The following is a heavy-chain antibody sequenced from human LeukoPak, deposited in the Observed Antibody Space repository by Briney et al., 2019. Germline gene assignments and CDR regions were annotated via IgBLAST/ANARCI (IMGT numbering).Heavy chain of an antibody. V-gene: IGHV3-23*01. CDR2: ISGSGGST. D-gene: IGHD5-18*01. CDR3: AKDRGSYSYGYGCDY. Sequence: GGSLRLSCAASGFTFSSYAMSWVRQAPGKGLEWVSAISGSGGSTYYADSVKGRFTISRDNSKNTPYLQMNSLRAEDTAVYYCAKDRGSYSYGYGCDYWGQGTLVTVSS. J-gene: IGHJ4*02. CDR1: GFTFSSYA.